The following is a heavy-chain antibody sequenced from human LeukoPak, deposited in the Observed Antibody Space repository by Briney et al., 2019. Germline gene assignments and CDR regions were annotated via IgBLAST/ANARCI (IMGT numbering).Heavy chain of an antibody. J-gene: IGHJ6*03. V-gene: IGHV3-23*01. CDR1: GFTFSSYG. Sequence: GGSLRLSCAASGFTFSSYGMSWVRQAPGKGLEWVSAISGSGGSAYYADPVKGRFTISRDNSKNTLYLQMNSLRAEDTAVYYCAKGGYSGYDSPPSYYYYMDVWGKGTTVTISS. CDR2: ISGSGGSA. CDR3: AKGGYSGYDSPPSYYYYMDV. D-gene: IGHD5-12*01.